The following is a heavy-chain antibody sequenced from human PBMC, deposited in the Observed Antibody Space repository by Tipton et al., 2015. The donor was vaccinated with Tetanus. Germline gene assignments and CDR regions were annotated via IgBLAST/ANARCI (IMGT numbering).Heavy chain of an antibody. V-gene: IGHV3-7*03. D-gene: IGHD3-16*02. Sequence: QLVQSGGGLVKPGGSLRLSCAASGFTFSSYWMSWVRQAPGKGLEWVANIQQTGSEKYYVDSVKGRFTISRDNTKKSLYLQMNSLRAEDTAVYYCATNRLIVNPSGRGWYFDLWGRGTLVTVSS. J-gene: IGHJ2*01. CDR1: GFTFSSYW. CDR3: ATNRLIVNPSGRGWYFDL. CDR2: IQQTGSEK.